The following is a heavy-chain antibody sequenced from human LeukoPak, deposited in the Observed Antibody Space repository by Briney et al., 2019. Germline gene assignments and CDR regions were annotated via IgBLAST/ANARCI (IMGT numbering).Heavy chain of an antibody. V-gene: IGHV4-39*01. Sequence: SETLSLTCTVSGGSISSSISYWGWIRQPPGKGLEWIGSIYYRGTTYYNPSLKSRVTISVDTSKNQFSLNLNSVTAADTAIYYCATHVSIVAPATLNYGDNWFDPWGQGTLVIVSS. D-gene: IGHD2-2*01. J-gene: IGHJ5*02. CDR3: ATHVSIVAPATLNYGDNWFDP. CDR2: IYYRGTT. CDR1: GGSISSSISY.